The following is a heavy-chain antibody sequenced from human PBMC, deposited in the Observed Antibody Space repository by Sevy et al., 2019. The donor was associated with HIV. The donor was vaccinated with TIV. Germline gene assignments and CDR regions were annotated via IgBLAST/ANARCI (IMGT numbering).Heavy chain of an antibody. CDR3: AREGGYSDQGMDV. J-gene: IGHJ6*02. Sequence: GGSLRLSCAASGFTFSNYNMNWARQAPGKGLEWASYISSSSNTIYYADSMKGRFTISRDNDKNSLYLEMNSLRAEDTAVYYCAREGGYSDQGMDVWGLGTTVTVSS. CDR1: GFTFSNYN. D-gene: IGHD5-12*01. V-gene: IGHV3-48*01. CDR2: ISSSSNTI.